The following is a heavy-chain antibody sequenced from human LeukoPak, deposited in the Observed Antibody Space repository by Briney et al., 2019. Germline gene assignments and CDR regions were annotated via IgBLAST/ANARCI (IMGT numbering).Heavy chain of an antibody. CDR1: GGSFSGYY. Sequence: SETLSLTCAVYGGSFSGYYWSRIRQPPGKGLEWIGEINHSGSTNYNPSLKSRVTISVDTSKNQFSLKLSSVTAADTAVYYCARAGLLLGAFDIWGQGTMVTVSS. CDR3: ARAGLLLGAFDI. J-gene: IGHJ3*02. V-gene: IGHV4-34*01. CDR2: INHSGST. D-gene: IGHD3-22*01.